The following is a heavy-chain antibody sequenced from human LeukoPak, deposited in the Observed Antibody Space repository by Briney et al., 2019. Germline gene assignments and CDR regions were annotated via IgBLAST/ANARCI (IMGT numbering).Heavy chain of an antibody. D-gene: IGHD3-16*01. Sequence: GGSRRLSCAASGLTFGSYWMSWVRQAPGKGLEWVANIKQDGSEKYYVDSVKGRFTISRDNARSSLYLQMNSLRAEDTAVYYCAGHGGYLYAFDIWCQGTMVTVSS. J-gene: IGHJ3*02. CDR2: IKQDGSEK. CDR1: GLTFGSYW. V-gene: IGHV3-7*01. CDR3: AGHGGYLYAFDI.